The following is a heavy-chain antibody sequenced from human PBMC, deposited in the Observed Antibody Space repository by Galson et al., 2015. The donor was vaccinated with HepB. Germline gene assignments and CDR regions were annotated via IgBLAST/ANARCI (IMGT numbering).Heavy chain of an antibody. CDR3: ARKHQTGDYRGYFDY. D-gene: IGHD7-27*01. J-gene: IGHJ4*02. CDR1: GFIFSTHA. CDR2: IKTDGGST. Sequence: SLRLSCAASGFIFSTHAMHWVHQAPGKGLEYVSGIKTDGGSTYYADSVKGRFTISRDNPKNTMYLQMSSLRAEDTAIYYCARKHQTGDYRGYFDYWGQGSLVTVSS. V-gene: IGHV3-64D*06.